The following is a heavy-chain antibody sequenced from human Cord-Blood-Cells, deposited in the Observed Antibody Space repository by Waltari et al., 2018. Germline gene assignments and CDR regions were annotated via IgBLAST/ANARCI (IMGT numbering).Heavy chain of an antibody. Sequence: EVQLVQSGAEVKKTGESLKISCKGSGYSFTSYWIGWVRQMPGKGLEWMGIIYPGDSDTRYSPSFQGQVTISADKSISTAYLQWSSLKASDTAMYYCARRFRGSGSYWYFDLWGRGTLVTVSS. CDR2: IYPGDSDT. CDR1: GYSFTSYW. V-gene: IGHV5-51*01. CDR3: ARRFRGSGSYWYFDL. J-gene: IGHJ2*01. D-gene: IGHD3-10*01.